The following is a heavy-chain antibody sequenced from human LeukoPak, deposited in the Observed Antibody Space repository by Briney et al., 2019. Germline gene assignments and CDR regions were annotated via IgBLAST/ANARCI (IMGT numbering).Heavy chain of an antibody. CDR3: ARDDLDDILTGYSYGMDV. J-gene: IGHJ6*02. CDR1: GGTFSSYA. D-gene: IGHD3-9*01. V-gene: IGHV1-69*13. Sequence: SVKVSCKASGGTFSSYAISWVRQAPGQGLEWMGGIIPIFGTANYAQKLQGRVTITADESTSTAYMELSSLRSEDTAVYYCARDDLDDILTGYSYGMDVWGQGTTVTVSS. CDR2: IIPIFGTA.